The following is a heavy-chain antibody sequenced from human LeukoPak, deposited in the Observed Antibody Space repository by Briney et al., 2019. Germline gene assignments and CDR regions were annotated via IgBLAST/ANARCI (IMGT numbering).Heavy chain of an antibody. CDR3: ARGRYGTSWDFDY. D-gene: IGHD6-13*01. J-gene: IGHJ4*02. V-gene: IGHV3-48*01. Sequence: SVKGRFTISRDNAKNSLSLQMNSLRGEDTAVYYCARGRYGTSWDFDYWGQGALVTVCS.